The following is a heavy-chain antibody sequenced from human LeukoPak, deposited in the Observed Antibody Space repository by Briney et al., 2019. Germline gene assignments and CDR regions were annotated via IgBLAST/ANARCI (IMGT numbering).Heavy chain of an antibody. D-gene: IGHD1-26*01. V-gene: IGHV4-61*02. CDR3: ARSKSYTSGSYYFYYYYYMDV. Sequence: SETLSLTCTVSGGSISSGSYYWSWIRQPAGKGLEWIGRIYTSGSTNYNPSLKSRVTISVDTSKNQFSLKLSSVTAADTAVYYCARSKSYTSGSYYFYYYYYMDVWGKGTTVTISS. CDR2: IYTSGST. CDR1: GGSISSGSYY. J-gene: IGHJ6*03.